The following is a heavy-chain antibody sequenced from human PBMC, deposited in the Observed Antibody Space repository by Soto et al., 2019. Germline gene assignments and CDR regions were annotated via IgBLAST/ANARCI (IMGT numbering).Heavy chain of an antibody. D-gene: IGHD3-10*01. J-gene: IGHJ4*02. CDR2: IIPIFGTA. V-gene: IGHV1-69*12. Sequence: QVQLVQSGAEVKKPGSSVKVSCKASGGTFSSYAISWVRQAPGQGLEWMGGIIPIFGTANYAQKFQGRVTITADESTSTAYMELSSLRSEDTAVYYCARTGQTAVDYGSGSYYDYWGQGTLVTVSS. CDR1: GGTFSSYA. CDR3: ARTGQTAVDYGSGSYYDY.